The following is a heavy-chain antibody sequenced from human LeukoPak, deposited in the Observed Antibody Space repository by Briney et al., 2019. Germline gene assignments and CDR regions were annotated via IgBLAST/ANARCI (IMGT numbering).Heavy chain of an antibody. J-gene: IGHJ4*02. CDR1: GFTFDSYA. Sequence: PGGSLRLSCAASGFTFDSYAMSWVRQAPRKGLEWVSAVSTLGGTKYYADSVKGRFTISRDNSKNALYLQMNSLRAEDTAVYYCAKDHCSSTSCYYFDYWGQGTLVTVSS. D-gene: IGHD2-2*01. CDR3: AKDHCSSTSCYYFDY. CDR2: VSTLGGTK. V-gene: IGHV3-23*01.